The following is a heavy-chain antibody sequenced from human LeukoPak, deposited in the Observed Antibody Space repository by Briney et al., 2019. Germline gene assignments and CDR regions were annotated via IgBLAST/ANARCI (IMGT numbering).Heavy chain of an antibody. J-gene: IGHJ4*02. CDR2: IRSKANGGTT. D-gene: IGHD3-22*01. V-gene: IGHV3-15*01. Sequence: PGGSLRLSCVASGFTFNNAWMSWVRQAPAKGLEWVGRIRSKANGGTTDYAAPVRGRFTISRDNSKNTLYLQMNSLRAEDTAVYYCAKALYDSSGYYSEYFDYWGQGTLVTVSS. CDR1: GFTFNNAW. CDR3: AKALYDSSGYYSEYFDY.